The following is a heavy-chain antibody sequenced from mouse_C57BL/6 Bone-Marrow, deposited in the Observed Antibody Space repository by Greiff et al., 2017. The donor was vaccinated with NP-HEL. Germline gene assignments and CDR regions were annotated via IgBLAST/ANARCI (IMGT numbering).Heavy chain of an antibody. J-gene: IGHJ1*03. Sequence: EVKLMESGGGLVQSGRSLRLSCATSGFTFSDFYMEWVRHAPGKGLEWIAASRNKANDYTTEYSASVKGRFIVSRDTSQSILYLQMNALRAEDTAIYYCARASYYSNSYWYFDVWGTGTTVTVSS. CDR2: SRNKANDYTT. CDR1: GFTFSDFY. D-gene: IGHD2-5*01. CDR3: ARASYYSNSYWYFDV. V-gene: IGHV7-1*01.